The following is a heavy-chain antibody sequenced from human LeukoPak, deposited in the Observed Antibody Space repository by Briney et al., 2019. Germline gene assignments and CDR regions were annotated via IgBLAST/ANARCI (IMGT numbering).Heavy chain of an antibody. CDR3: AHSIAAAEYYFDY. V-gene: IGHV3-23*01. D-gene: IGHD6-13*01. J-gene: IGHJ4*02. CDR1: GFTFSSYA. Sequence: GGSLRLSCAASGFTFSSYAMSWVRQAPGKGLEWVSAISGSGGSAYYADSVKGRFTISRDNSKNTLYLQMNSLRAEDTAVYYCAHSIAAAEYYFDYWGQGTLVTVSS. CDR2: ISGSGGSA.